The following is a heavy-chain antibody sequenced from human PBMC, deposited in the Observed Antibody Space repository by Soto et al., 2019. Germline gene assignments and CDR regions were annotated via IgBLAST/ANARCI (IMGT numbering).Heavy chain of an antibody. J-gene: IGHJ6*02. CDR3: ARYPTLTDYFFHGMDV. CDR1: GYTFTNYW. CDR2: IYPGDSDT. V-gene: IGHV5-51*01. D-gene: IGHD4-17*01. Sequence: GESLKISCKGSGYTFTNYWIVWVRQIPGKGLEWMGIIYPGDSDTRYSPSFQGQVTISADRSISTAYLQWSSLKASDTGMYYCARYPTLTDYFFHGMDVWVQGTTVTVSS.